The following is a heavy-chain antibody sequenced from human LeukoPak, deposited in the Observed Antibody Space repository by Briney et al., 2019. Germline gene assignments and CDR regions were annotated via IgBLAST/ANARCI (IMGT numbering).Heavy chain of an antibody. J-gene: IGHJ4*02. CDR2: ISYDGSNK. Sequence: GRSLRLSCAASGFTFSSYAMHWVRQAPGKGLEWVAVISYDGSNKYYADSVKGRFTISRDNSKNTLYLQMNSLRAEDTAVYYCARDKLAVAGSADYWGQGTLVTVSS. D-gene: IGHD6-19*01. V-gene: IGHV3-30-3*01. CDR1: GFTFSSYA. CDR3: ARDKLAVAGSADY.